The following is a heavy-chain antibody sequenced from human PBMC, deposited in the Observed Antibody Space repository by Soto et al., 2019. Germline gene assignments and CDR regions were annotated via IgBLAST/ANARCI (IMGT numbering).Heavy chain of an antibody. V-gene: IGHV3-23*01. CDR3: AKYFGIAEISPSFDY. Sequence: GGSLRLSCAASGFTFSSYAMSWVRQAPGKGLEWVSAISGSGGSTYYADSVKGRFTISRDNSKNTLYLQMNSLRAEDTAVYYCAKYFGIAEISPSFDYWGQGTLVTVSS. D-gene: IGHD6-13*01. J-gene: IGHJ4*02. CDR1: GFTFSSYA. CDR2: ISGSGGST.